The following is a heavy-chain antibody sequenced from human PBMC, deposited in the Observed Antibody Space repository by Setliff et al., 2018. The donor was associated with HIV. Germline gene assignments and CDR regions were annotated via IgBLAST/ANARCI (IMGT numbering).Heavy chain of an antibody. D-gene: IGHD3-22*01. CDR2: IHSSGST. Sequence: SETLSLTCTVSGGSISNYYWSWLRQPPGKGPEWIGYIHSSGSTIYNPSLKSRVTISVDPSKNQFSLKMNSVTAADTAVYYCARASYSYDRTGYLYWGQGTLVTVSS. V-gene: IGHV4-59*12. J-gene: IGHJ4*02. CDR1: GGSISNYY. CDR3: ARASYSYDRTGYLY.